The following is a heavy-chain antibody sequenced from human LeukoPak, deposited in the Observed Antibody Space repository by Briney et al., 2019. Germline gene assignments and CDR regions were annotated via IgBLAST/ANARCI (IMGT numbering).Heavy chain of an antibody. CDR2: ISYDGSNK. CDR3: ARSGYSSGWYLDY. V-gene: IGHV3-30-3*01. J-gene: IGHJ4*02. CDR1: GFTFSSYA. D-gene: IGHD6-19*01. Sequence: GRSLRLSCAASGFTFSSYAMHWVRQAPGKGLEWVAVISYDGSNKYYADSVKGRFTISRDNSKNTLYLQMNSLRAEETAVYYCARSGYSSGWYLDYWGQGTLVTVSS.